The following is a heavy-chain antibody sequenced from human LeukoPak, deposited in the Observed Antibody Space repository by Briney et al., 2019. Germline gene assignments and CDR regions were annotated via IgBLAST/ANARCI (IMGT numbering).Heavy chain of an antibody. J-gene: IGHJ4*02. D-gene: IGHD3-10*01. CDR2: IIPIFGTA. V-gene: IGHV1-69*05. Sequence: SVTVSCKASGGTFSSYAISWVRPAPGQGLEWMGGIIPIFGTANYAQKFQGRVTITTDESTSTAYMELSSLRSEDTAVYYCARSGLIRGVIITPFDYWGQGTLVTVSS. CDR3: ARSGLIRGVIITPFDY. CDR1: GGTFSSYA.